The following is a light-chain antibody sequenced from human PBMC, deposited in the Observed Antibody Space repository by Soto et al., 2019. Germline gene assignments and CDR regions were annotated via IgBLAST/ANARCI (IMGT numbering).Light chain of an antibody. CDR2: GAT. J-gene: IGKJ1*01. CDR1: QSVSSSY. CDR3: QQYGSSRWT. Sequence: EIVLTQSPGTLSLSPGERATLSCRASQSVSSSYLAWYQQNRGQAPRLLIDGATSRATGSPDRFSGSGSGTDFTLTISRLEPEDFAVYYCQQYGSSRWTFGQGNKVDIK. V-gene: IGKV3-20*01.